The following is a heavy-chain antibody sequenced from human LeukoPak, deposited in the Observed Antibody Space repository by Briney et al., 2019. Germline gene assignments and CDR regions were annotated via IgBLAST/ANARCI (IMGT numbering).Heavy chain of an antibody. J-gene: IGHJ4*02. CDR1: GGSFSGYY. CDR2: INHSGST. D-gene: IGHD3-3*01. V-gene: IGHV4-34*01. Sequence: SETLSLTCAVYGGSFSGYYWSWTRQPPGKGLEWIGEINHSGSTNYNPSLKSRVTISVDTSKNQFSLKLSSVTAADTAVYYCVRAAVLRFLEWSYYFDYWGQGTLVTVSS. CDR3: VRAAVLRFLEWSYYFDY.